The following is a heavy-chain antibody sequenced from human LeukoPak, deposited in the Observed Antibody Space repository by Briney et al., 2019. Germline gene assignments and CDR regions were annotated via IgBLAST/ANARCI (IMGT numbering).Heavy chain of an antibody. Sequence: LSLTCAIYGGSFSGHYWSWIRQAPGKGLEWVSYISSSGSTIYYADSVKGRFTISRDNAKNSLYLQMNSLRAEDTAVYYCAELGITMIGGVWGKGTTVTISS. V-gene: IGHV3-11*04. CDR1: GGSFSGHY. CDR3: AELGITMIGGV. D-gene: IGHD3-10*02. CDR2: ISSSGSTI. J-gene: IGHJ6*04.